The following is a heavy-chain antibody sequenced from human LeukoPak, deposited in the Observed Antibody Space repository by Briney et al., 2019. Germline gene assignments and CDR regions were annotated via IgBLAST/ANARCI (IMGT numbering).Heavy chain of an antibody. CDR2: ISGIGEIT. CDR3: AKVKSSLRVVGA. J-gene: IGHJ5*02. D-gene: IGHD3-22*01. Sequence: GGSLRLSCAASGFTVSSNYMNWVPQARGKALEWVSSISGIGEITHYAESVQGRFTISRDHSRNTLYVQMNSLSVDDTAVYYCAKVKSSLRVVGAWGQGTLVTVSS. V-gene: IGHV3-23*01. CDR1: GFTVSSNY.